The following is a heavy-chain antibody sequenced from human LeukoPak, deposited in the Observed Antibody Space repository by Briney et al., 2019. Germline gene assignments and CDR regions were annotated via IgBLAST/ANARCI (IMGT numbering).Heavy chain of an antibody. CDR2: INPDGSQT. D-gene: IGHD3-10*01. CDR1: GFTFNTYW. Sequence: PGGSLRLSCAASGFTFNTYWMHWVRQAPGKGLVWVSHINPDGSQTNYADSVTGRFTISRDNAKNTLYLQMNRLRAEDTAVYYCARDPVRRDSYWGQGTLVTVSS. J-gene: IGHJ4*02. V-gene: IGHV3-74*01. CDR3: ARDPVRRDSY.